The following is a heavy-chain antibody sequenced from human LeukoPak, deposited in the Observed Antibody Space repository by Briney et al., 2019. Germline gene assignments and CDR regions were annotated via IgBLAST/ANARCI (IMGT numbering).Heavy chain of an antibody. CDR1: GFTFSDYY. Sequence: AGGSLRLSCAASGFTFSDYYMSWIRQAPGKGLEWVSYISSSGSTIYYADSVKGRFTISRDNAKNSLYLQMNSLRAEDTAVYYCARARAATPYYYYGMDVWGQGTTVTVSS. D-gene: IGHD2-15*01. CDR3: ARARAATPYYYYGMDV. J-gene: IGHJ6*02. V-gene: IGHV3-11*01. CDR2: ISSSGSTI.